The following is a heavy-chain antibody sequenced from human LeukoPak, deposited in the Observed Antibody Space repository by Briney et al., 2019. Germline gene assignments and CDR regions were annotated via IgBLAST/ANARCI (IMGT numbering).Heavy chain of an antibody. Sequence: GGSLRLSCAASGFSISSYEMDWVRQTPRKGLEWVSSISSSSSYIYYADSVKGRFTISRDNAKNSLYLQMNSLRAEDTAVYYCARDSRLPRRDSVSWYRYYGGQGTLVTVSS. J-gene: IGHJ4*02. CDR1: GFSISSYE. V-gene: IGHV3-21*01. CDR3: ARDSRLPRRDSVSWYRYY. D-gene: IGHD6-13*01. CDR2: ISSSSSYI.